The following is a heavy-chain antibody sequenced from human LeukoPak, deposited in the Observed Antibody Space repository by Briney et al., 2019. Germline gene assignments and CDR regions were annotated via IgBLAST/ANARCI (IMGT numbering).Heavy chain of an antibody. CDR2: INREGNEK. V-gene: IGHV3-7*01. D-gene: IGHD6-19*01. CDR3: ATKQWLAPPPDS. CDR1: GFAFSDYW. Sequence: GGSLRLSCATFGFAFSDYWMTWVRQVPGKGLEWVANINREGNEKYYVDSVKGRFTVSRDNADNTMFLQMNSVRDEDTAVYYCATKQWLAPPPDSWGQGTPVTVSS. J-gene: IGHJ4*02.